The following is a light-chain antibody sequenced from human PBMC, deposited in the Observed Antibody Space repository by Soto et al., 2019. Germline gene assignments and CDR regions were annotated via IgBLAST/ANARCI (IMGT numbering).Light chain of an antibody. V-gene: IGKV3-11*01. CDR2: DAS. Sequence: EIVLTQSPATLSLSPGERATLSCRASQSVSGSLAWYQQKPGQAPRLLIYDASNRATGIPARFSGSGSGTDFTLTISSLEPEDFALYYCKQRSNWVYTFGQGTKLEIK. CDR1: QSVSGS. J-gene: IGKJ2*01. CDR3: KQRSNWVYT.